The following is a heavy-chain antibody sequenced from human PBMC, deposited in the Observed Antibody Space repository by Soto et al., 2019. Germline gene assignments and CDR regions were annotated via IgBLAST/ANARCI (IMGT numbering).Heavy chain of an antibody. Sequence: WTWIRQPPGERLEWIGYIYYNGNTNYNSSLKSRVTISIDTYKNQFSLKLNSVTAADTAVYFCARLAYTSGFTFDYWGRGTRVTVSS. V-gene: IGHV4-61*07. CDR2: IYYNGNT. CDR3: ARLAYTSGFTFDY. D-gene: IGHD5-18*01. J-gene: IGHJ4*02.